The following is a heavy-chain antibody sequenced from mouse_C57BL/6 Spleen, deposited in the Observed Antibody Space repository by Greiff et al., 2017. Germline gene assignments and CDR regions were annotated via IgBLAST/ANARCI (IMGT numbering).Heavy chain of an antibody. Sequence: QVQLKQSGAELVKPGASVKISCKASGYAFSSYWMNWVKQRPGKGLEWIGQIYPGDGDTNYNGKFKGKATLTADKSSSTAYMQLSSLTSEDSAVYFCARSYGSSAYFDYWGQGTTLTVSS. V-gene: IGHV1-80*01. J-gene: IGHJ2*01. CDR2: IYPGDGDT. D-gene: IGHD1-1*01. CDR1: GYAFSSYW. CDR3: ARSYGSSAYFDY.